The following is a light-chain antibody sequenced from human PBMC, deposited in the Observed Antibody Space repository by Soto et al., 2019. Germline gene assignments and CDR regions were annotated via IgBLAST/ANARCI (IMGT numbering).Light chain of an antibody. J-gene: IGKJ1*01. V-gene: IGKV3-15*01. Sequence: IVMTQSPATLSVSPGARAPLSCRASQNIYSNVAWYQQKPGQAPRLLIYGAFTRATGIPARFSGTGSGTEFTLTISSLQSEDFAVYYCQQYNDWPLTFGQGTKVDIK. CDR1: QNIYSN. CDR2: GAF. CDR3: QQYNDWPLT.